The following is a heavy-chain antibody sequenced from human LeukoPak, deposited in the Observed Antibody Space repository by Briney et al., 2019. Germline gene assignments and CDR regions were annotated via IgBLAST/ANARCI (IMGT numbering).Heavy chain of an antibody. D-gene: IGHD6-19*01. V-gene: IGHV4-31*03. CDR2: IYYSGST. CDR3: AREKAVAGNLKYYYGMDV. J-gene: IGHJ6*02. Sequence: SETLSLTCTVSGGSISSGGYYWSWIRQHPGKGLEWIGYIYYSGSTYYNPSLKSRVTISVDTSKNQFSLKLSSVTAADTAVYYCAREKAVAGNLKYYYGMDVWGQGTTVTVSS. CDR1: GGSISSGGYY.